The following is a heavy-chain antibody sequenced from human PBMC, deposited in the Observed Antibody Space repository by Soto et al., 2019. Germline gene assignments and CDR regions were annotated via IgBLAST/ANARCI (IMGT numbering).Heavy chain of an antibody. CDR1: GYTFTNYD. CDR3: ARTACDLDY. V-gene: IGHV1-8*01. Sequence: QVQLVQSGAEVKKPGASVKVSCKTSGYTFTNYDVNWVRQATGQGLEWVGWMNPKSGYTGHAPKFLGRVTMTRDTSLRTAYMELSGLTSEDTAVYYCARTACDLDYWGQGTLVTVSS. CDR2: MNPKSGYT. J-gene: IGHJ4*02. D-gene: IGHD2-21*02.